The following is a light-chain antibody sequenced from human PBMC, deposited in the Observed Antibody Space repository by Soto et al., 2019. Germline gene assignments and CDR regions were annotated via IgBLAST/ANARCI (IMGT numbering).Light chain of an antibody. CDR2: DVN. J-gene: IGLJ1*01. V-gene: IGLV2-11*01. Sequence: VLTQPRSVSGSPGQSFTISCTGSSSDVGAYNYVSWYQHNTGKAPKLLIYDVNKRPSGVPDRFSGSKFGNTASLTISGLQADDEATFYCCSYAGSYDYVFGTGTKVTVL. CDR1: SSDVGAYNY. CDR3: CSYAGSYDYV.